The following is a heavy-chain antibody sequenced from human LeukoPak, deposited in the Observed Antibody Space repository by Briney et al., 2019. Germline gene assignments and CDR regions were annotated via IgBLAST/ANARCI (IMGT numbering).Heavy chain of an antibody. CDR3: VRDFYEEVLGRWDDCFDP. Sequence: ASVTVSCKASHYTFTAYGISWVRQAPGQGLEGMGWISTNKGHTNYAQNFQGRLTLTTETSTSTVHMELRSLRSDDTAVYYCVRDFYEEVLGRWDDCFDPGARELWSPSPQ. CDR1: HYTFTAYG. CDR2: ISTNKGHT. D-gene: IGHD3-16*01. J-gene: IGHJ5*02. V-gene: IGHV1-18*01.